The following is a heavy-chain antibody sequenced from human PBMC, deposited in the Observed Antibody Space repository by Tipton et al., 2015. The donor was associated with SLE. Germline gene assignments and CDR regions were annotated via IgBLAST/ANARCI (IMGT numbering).Heavy chain of an antibody. D-gene: IGHD2-8*01. CDR3: ARGYCSDGVCYGFGFSDY. CDR1: GDSFSSGSSS. Sequence: TLSLTCTVSGDSFSSGSSSWNWVRQPAGKGLEWIGLIYNSGITNYNPSLQSRVTLSVDMSKNQFSLRLSSVTAADTGVYFCARGYCSDGVCYGFGFSDYWGQGNLVTVSS. J-gene: IGHJ4*02. CDR2: IYNSGIT. V-gene: IGHV4-61*02.